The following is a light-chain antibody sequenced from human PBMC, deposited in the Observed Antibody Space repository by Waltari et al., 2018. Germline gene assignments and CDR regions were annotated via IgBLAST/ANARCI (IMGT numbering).Light chain of an antibody. J-gene: IGKJ1*01. V-gene: IGKV3-15*01. CDR3: QRYDNWPPWT. CDR2: GAS. Sequence: EMVMTQSPATLFVSPGESATLSCRASHSISSNLAWYQHKPGQPPRLLIYGASTRATGIPARFSGSGSEREFTLTISGLQSEDFAVYYCQRYDNWPPWTFGQGTRVEI. CDR1: HSISSN.